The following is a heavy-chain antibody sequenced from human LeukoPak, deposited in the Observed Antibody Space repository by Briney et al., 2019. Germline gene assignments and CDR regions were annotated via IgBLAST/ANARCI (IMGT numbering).Heavy chain of an antibody. Sequence: SETLSLTCAVSGGSISSSHWWSWVRQPPGKGLEWIGEIYHSGSTNYNPSLKSRVTISVDKSKNQLSLKLSSVTAADTAVYYCATSGWYLLPGVYWGQGTLVTVSS. V-gene: IGHV4-4*02. J-gene: IGHJ4*02. D-gene: IGHD6-19*01. CDR1: GGSISSSHW. CDR3: ATSGWYLLPGVY. CDR2: IYHSGST.